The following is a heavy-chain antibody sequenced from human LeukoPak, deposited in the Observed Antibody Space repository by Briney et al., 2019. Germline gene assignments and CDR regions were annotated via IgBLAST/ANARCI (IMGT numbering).Heavy chain of an antibody. J-gene: IGHJ4*02. CDR1: GYTFTGYY. CDR3: ARDSGSSRYYFDY. CDR2: INPNSGDT. Sequence: ASVKVSCKASGYTFTGYYMHWVRQAPGQGLEWMGWINPNSGDTKYAQKFQGRVTMTRDTSISTAYMELSRLRSDDTAVYYCARDSGSSRYYFDYWGQGTLVTVSS. V-gene: IGHV1-2*02. D-gene: IGHD6-13*01.